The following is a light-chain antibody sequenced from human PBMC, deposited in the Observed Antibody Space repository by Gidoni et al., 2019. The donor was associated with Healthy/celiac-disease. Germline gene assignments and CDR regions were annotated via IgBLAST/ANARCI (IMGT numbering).Light chain of an antibody. V-gene: IGKV3-20*01. CDR3: QQYGSSPHT. Sequence: DIVLTQSPGTLSLSPGERATLSCRASQSVSSSYLAWYQQKPGQAPRLLIYGASSRATGIPDRFSGSGSGTDFTLTISRLEPEDFAVYYCQQYGSSPHTFGQGTKLENK. CDR1: QSVSSSY. J-gene: IGKJ2*01. CDR2: GAS.